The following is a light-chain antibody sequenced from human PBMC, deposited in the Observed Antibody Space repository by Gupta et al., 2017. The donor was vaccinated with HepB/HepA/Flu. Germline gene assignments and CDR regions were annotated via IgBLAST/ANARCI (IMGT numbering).Light chain of an antibody. V-gene: IGLV3-1*01. Sequence: SYELTQTPSVSVSPGQTANFTCSGDKLGDKYVSWYQQKAGQSPVLVIYQSNKRPSGIPERFSGSNSGNTAALTISGTQTMEEAYYYCQAGDSSTGVVFGGGTNLTVL. CDR2: QSN. CDR1: KLGDKY. J-gene: IGLJ2*01. CDR3: QAGDSSTGVV.